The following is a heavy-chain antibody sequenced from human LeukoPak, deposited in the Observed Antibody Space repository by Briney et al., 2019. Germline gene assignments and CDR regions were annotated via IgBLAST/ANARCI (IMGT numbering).Heavy chain of an antibody. J-gene: IGHJ3*01. CDR2: IKQDGSEK. CDR1: GFIFSNYW. D-gene: IGHD4-11*01. Sequence: GESLRLSCAASGFIFSNYWMGWVRQPPGKGLEWVANIKQDGSEKYYEDSVKGRFTISRDNAENSLSLQMSSLRVDDTAVYYCARSQYLPHDVYDVWGQGTMVTVSS. CDR3: ARSQYLPHDVYDV. V-gene: IGHV3-7*01.